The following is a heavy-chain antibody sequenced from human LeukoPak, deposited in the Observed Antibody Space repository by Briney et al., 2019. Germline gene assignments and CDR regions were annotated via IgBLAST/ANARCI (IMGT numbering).Heavy chain of an antibody. Sequence: SETLSLTCVVSSGSISSPNYWTWVRQPPGKGPEWIGEIYYGGTTHYNPSLKSRVTMSVDISNNQFSLTLTSVTAADTAVYYCARGLNYDLDPWGQGTLVTVSS. CDR2: IYYGGTT. D-gene: IGHD1-7*01. V-gene: IGHV4-4*02. J-gene: IGHJ5*02. CDR1: SGSISSPNY. CDR3: ARGLNYDLDP.